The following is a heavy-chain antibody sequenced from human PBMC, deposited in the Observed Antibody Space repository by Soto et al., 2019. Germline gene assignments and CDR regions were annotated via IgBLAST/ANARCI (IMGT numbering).Heavy chain of an antibody. CDR2: ISGSGGST. V-gene: IGHV3-23*01. Sequence: PGGSLRLSCAASGFAFSSYAMSWVRQAPGKGLEWVSAISGSGGSTYYADSVKGRFTISRDNSKNTLYLQMNSLRAEDTAVYYCAKDRKVLEWLLSAGIFDPWGQGTLVTVSS. J-gene: IGHJ5*02. D-gene: IGHD3-3*01. CDR1: GFAFSSYA. CDR3: AKDRKVLEWLLSAGIFDP.